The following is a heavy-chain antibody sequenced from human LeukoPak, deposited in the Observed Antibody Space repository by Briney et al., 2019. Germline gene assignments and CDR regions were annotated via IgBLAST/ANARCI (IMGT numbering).Heavy chain of an antibody. V-gene: IGHV3-48*03. Sequence: GGSLRLSCAASGFTFSSYEMNWVRQAPGKGLGWVSYISSSGSTIYYADSVKGRFTISRDNAKNSLYLQMNSLRAEDTAVYYCARDSSSWSFDYWGQGTLVTVSS. D-gene: IGHD6-13*01. CDR1: GFTFSSYE. CDR2: ISSSGSTI. J-gene: IGHJ4*02. CDR3: ARDSSSWSFDY.